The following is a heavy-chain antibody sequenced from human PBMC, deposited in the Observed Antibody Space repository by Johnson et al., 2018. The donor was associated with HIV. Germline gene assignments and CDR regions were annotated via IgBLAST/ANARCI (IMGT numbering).Heavy chain of an antibody. V-gene: IGHV3-30*14. J-gene: IGHJ3*02. Sequence: QVQLVESGGGVVQPGRSLRLSCAASGFTFSSYAMHWVRQAPGKGLEWVAVISYDGSNKYYADSVKGRFTISREKPKNSLYIQMNSLKTEDTGVYYCAKAYCPGFDAVEIWGQGTMVTVSS. CDR3: AKAYCPGFDAVEI. D-gene: IGHD2-21*01. CDR1: GFTFSSYA. CDR2: ISYDGSNK.